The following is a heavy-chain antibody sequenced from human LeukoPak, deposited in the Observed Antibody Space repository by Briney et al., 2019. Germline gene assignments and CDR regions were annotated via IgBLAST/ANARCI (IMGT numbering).Heavy chain of an antibody. CDR2: ISSSGSTI. D-gene: IGHD3-9*01. V-gene: IGHV3-48*03. Sequence: GGSLRLSCAASGFTFSSYEMNWVRQALGKGLEWVSYISSSGSTIYYADSVKGRFTISRDNAKNSLYLQMNSLRAEDTAVYYCASSDHFDWLPFDYWGQGTLVTVSS. CDR1: GFTFSSYE. CDR3: ASSDHFDWLPFDY. J-gene: IGHJ4*02.